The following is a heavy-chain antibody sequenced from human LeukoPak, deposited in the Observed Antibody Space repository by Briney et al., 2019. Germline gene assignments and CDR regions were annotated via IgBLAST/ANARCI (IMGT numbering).Heavy chain of an antibody. CDR1: GFTFSSYG. J-gene: IGHJ1*01. CDR3: AKSPKTDGAEYFQH. V-gene: IGHV3-30*18. CDR2: ISYDGSNK. Sequence: GGSLRLSCAASGFTFSSYGMHWVRQAPGKGLEWAAVISYDGSNKYYADSVKGRFTISRDNSKNTLYLQMNSLRAEDTAVYYCAKSPKTDGAEYFQHWGQGTLVTVSS.